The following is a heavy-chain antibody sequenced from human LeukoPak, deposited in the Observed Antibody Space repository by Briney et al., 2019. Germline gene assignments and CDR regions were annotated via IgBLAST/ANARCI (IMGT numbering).Heavy chain of an antibody. Sequence: SETLSLTCILPVGSISSYYWSWIRQPPETGLEWVGYIYDGGSTNYNPSLKRRVAIPLDTSTNHSSRNLSSVTAADTAVYYCARASHGSSWYRGKTYYFDYWGQGTLVTVSS. CDR2: IYDGGST. D-gene: IGHD6-13*01. J-gene: IGHJ4*02. CDR1: VGSISSYY. CDR3: ARASHGSSWYRGKTYYFDY. V-gene: IGHV4-59*08.